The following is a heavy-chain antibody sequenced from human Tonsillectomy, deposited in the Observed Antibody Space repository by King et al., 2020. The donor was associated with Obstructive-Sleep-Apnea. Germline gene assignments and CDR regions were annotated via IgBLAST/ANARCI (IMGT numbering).Heavy chain of an antibody. CDR1: GGSISSFY. CDR2: VYYNGNT. CDR3: ARGLYDYVWGTYRLRAFDI. D-gene: IGHD3-16*02. J-gene: IGHJ3*02. V-gene: IGHV4-59*01. Sequence: QLQESGPGLVKPSETLSLTCSVSGGSISSFYWTWIRQPPGKGLEWLGYVYYNGNTNHNPSLKSRVTVAVDTSKNQFSLKLSSGTAADTAVYYCARGLYDYVWGTYRLRAFDIWVRGTMVTVSS.